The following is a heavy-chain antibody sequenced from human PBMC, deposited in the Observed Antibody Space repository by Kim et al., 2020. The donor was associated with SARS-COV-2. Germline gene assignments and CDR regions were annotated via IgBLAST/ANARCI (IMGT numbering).Heavy chain of an antibody. V-gene: IGHV1-8*01. J-gene: IGHJ4*02. D-gene: IGHD6-13*01. Sequence: YAQKFQGRVNMTRNTSITTAYMELSSLRYEDTAVYYCARRIAAAGTPIGYWGQGTLVTVSS. CDR3: ARRIAAAGTPIGY.